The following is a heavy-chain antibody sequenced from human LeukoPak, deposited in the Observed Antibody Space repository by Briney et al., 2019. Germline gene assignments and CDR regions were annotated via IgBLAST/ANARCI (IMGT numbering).Heavy chain of an antibody. CDR3: AQDFYGSGSYS. Sequence: GGSLRLSCAASGFTFSSYAMSWVRQAPGKGLEWVSAISGSGGSTYYADSVKGRFTISRDNSKNTLYLQMNSLRAEDTAVYYCAQDFYGSGSYSWGQGTLVTVSS. CDR1: GFTFSSYA. J-gene: IGHJ4*02. V-gene: IGHV3-23*01. CDR2: ISGSGGST. D-gene: IGHD3-10*01.